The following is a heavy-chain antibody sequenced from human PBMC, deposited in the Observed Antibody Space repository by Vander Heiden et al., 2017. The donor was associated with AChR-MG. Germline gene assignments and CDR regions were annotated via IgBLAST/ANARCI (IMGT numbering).Heavy chain of an antibody. D-gene: IGHD6-13*01. V-gene: IGHV1-8*01. CDR1: GYTFTSYD. J-gene: IGHJ5*02. CDR2: MNPNSGNT. CDR3: ARGGYGNIAAAGRGWFDP. Sequence: QVQLVQSGAEVKKPGASVKVSCKASGYTFTSYDINWVRQATGQGLEWMGWMNPNSGNTGYAQKFQGRVTMTRNTSISTAYMELGSLRSEDTAVYYCARGGYGNIAAAGRGWFDPWGQGTLVTVSS.